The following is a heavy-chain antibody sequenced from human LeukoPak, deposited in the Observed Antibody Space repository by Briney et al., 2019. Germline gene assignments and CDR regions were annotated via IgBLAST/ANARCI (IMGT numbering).Heavy chain of an antibody. CDR2: IYHSGRT. CDR3: AMSYPYYDSSPWRYVY. CDR1: GYSISSGYY. V-gene: IGHV4-38-2*02. D-gene: IGHD3-22*01. J-gene: IGHJ4*02. Sequence: PSETLSLTCTVSGYSISSGYYWGWIRQPPGKGLEWIGSIYHSGRTYYNPSLKSRVTISVDKSKNQFSLKLSSVTTADTAVYYCAMSYPYYDSSPWRYVYWGQGTLVTVSS.